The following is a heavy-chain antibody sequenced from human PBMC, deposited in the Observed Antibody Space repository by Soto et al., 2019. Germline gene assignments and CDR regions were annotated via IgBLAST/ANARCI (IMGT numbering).Heavy chain of an antibody. CDR2: MYYTGST. Sequence: SETLSLTCTVSVESISIYYWSWIRQPPGKGLEWIGYMYYTGSTNYSPSLRSRVSISVDTSKNEFSLRLSSVTAADTAVYFCARSVAVPGAHIDYWGQGTQVTVSS. D-gene: IGHD6-19*01. CDR1: VESISIYY. J-gene: IGHJ4*02. V-gene: IGHV4-59*01. CDR3: ARSVAVPGAHIDY.